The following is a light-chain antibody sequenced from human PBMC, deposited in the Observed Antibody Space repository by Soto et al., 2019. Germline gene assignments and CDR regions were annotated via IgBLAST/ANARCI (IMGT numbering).Light chain of an antibody. CDR2: DAS. CDR3: QQYGSSPQWT. V-gene: IGKV3-20*01. Sequence: EIVLTQSPATLSLSPGERATLSCRASQSVSSYLAWYQQKPGQSPRLLIYDASNRATGIPDRFSGSGSGTDFTLTISRLEPEDFAVYYCQQYGSSPQWTFGQGTKVDI. CDR1: QSVSSY. J-gene: IGKJ1*01.